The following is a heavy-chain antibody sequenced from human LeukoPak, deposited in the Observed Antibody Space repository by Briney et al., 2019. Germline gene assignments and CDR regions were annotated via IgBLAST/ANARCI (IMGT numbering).Heavy chain of an antibody. CDR3: ARGSGYYVY. Sequence: GGSLRLSCTASGFTFGDYTMSRVRQAPGKGLEWVGFIRSKSYGATTENAASVKGRFTISRDDSKSIAYLQMNSLKTEDTAVYYCARGSGYYVYWGQGTLVTVSS. J-gene: IGHJ4*02. V-gene: IGHV3-49*04. D-gene: IGHD2/OR15-2a*01. CDR2: IRSKSYGATT. CDR1: GFTFGDYT.